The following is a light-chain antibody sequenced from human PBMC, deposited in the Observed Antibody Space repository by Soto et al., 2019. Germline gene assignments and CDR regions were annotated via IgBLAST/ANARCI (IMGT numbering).Light chain of an antibody. CDR2: GNS. J-gene: IGLJ2*01. CDR1: NSNIGAGYD. V-gene: IGLV1-40*01. CDR3: QSYDSSLRGSV. Sequence: QLVLTQPPSVSGAPGQRVTISCTGRNSNIGAGYDVHWYQQLPGTAPKLLIYGNSNRPSGVPDRFSGSKSGTSASLAITGLQAEDEADYYCQSYDSSLRGSVFGGGTKLTVL.